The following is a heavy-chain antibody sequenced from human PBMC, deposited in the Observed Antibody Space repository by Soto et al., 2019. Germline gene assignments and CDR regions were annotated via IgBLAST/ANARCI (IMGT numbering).Heavy chain of an antibody. V-gene: IGHV1-69*13. CDR3: ARGRGYSGYDNNWFDP. CDR1: GGTFSSYA. Sequence: RASVKVSCKASGGTFSSYAISWVRQAPGQGLEWMGGIIPIFGTANYAQKFQGRVTITADESTSTAYMELSSLRSEDTAVYYCARGRGYSGYDNNWFDPWGQGTLVTVSS. J-gene: IGHJ5*02. CDR2: IIPIFGTA. D-gene: IGHD5-12*01.